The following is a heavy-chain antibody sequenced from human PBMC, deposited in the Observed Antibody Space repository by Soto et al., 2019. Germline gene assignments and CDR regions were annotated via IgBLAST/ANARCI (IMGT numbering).Heavy chain of an antibody. V-gene: IGHV1-18*04. D-gene: IGHD3-10*01. Sequence: ASVKVSCKASGYTFTSYGISWVRQAPGQGLEWMGWISAYNGNTNYAQKLQGRVTMTTDTSTSTAYMELRSLRSDDTAVYYRAREHMVRGVIDYYYYGMDVWGQGTTVTVSS. CDR1: GYTFTSYG. J-gene: IGHJ6*02. CDR3: AREHMVRGVIDYYYYGMDV. CDR2: ISAYNGNT.